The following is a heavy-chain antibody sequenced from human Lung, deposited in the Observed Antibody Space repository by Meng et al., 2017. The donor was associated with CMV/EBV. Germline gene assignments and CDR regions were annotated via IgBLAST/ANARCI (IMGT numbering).Heavy chain of an antibody. D-gene: IGHD2-2*01. CDR3: ARAVRHCSRTSCYPGGGWRLMRY. V-gene: IGHV1-46*01. CDR2: INPSGGST. CDR1: GYTFTSYY. J-gene: IGHJ4*02. Sequence: ASXXVSXKASGYTFTSYYMHWVRQAPGQGLEWMGIINPSGGSTSYAQKFQGRVTMISDTATSTVYMELSSLRSEDTAVYYCARAVRHCSRTSCYPGGGWRLMRYWXQGTLVTVSS.